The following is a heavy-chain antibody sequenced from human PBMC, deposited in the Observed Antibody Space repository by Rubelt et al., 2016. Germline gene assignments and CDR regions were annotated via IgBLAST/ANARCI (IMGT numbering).Heavy chain of an antibody. CDR1: GGSFSGYY. V-gene: IGHV4-34*01. D-gene: IGHD2-2*02. CDR2: INHSGST. J-gene: IGHJ4*02. CDR3: ARGLFTGYKF. Sequence: QVQLQQWGAGLLKPSETLSLTCAVYGGSFSGYYWSWIRQPPGKGLEWIGEINHSGSTNYNPSTHHLSLKLSSVTAAETAVYYLARGLFTGYKFWGQGTRVTVSS.